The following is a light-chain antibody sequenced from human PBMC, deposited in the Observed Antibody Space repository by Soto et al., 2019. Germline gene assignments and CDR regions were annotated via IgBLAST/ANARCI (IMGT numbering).Light chain of an antibody. CDR3: QQCRGSRT. CDR2: GAS. J-gene: IGKJ1*01. CDR1: QSVSSVY. Sequence: EIVLTQSPGTLSLSPWERATLSCRASQSVSSVYLAWYQQKPGQAPRLLIHGASTRATGIPDRFSGTGSGTDFTLTISRLEPEDFAVYCCQQCRGSRTFGQGTKVDIK. V-gene: IGKV3-20*01.